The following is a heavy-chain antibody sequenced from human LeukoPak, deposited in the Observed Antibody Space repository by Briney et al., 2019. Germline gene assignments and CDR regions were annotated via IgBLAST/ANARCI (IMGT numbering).Heavy chain of an antibody. V-gene: IGHV3-7*01. CDR1: GFTFSNYW. Sequence: GGSLRLSCAASGFTFSNYWMTWVRQAPGSGLEWVATIKQDGSDKYYVDSVKGRFTVSRDNAKNSLYLQMNSLRVEDTAVYYCAIKLAVAGLDYWGQGTLVTVSS. J-gene: IGHJ4*02. CDR3: AIKLAVAGLDY. CDR2: IKQDGSDK. D-gene: IGHD6-19*01.